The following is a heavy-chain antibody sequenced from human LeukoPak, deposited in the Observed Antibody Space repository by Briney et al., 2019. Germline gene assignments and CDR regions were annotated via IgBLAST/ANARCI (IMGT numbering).Heavy chain of an antibody. D-gene: IGHD3-9*01. CDR2: ISWNSGSI. V-gene: IGHV3-9*01. Sequence: GGSLRLSCAAPGFTFDDYAMHWVRQAPGKGLEWVSGISWNSGSIGYADSVKGRFTISRDNAKNSLYLQMNSLRAEDTALYYCAKAANYDILTGFDYWGQGTLVTVSS. CDR3: AKAANYDILTGFDY. CDR1: GFTFDDYA. J-gene: IGHJ4*02.